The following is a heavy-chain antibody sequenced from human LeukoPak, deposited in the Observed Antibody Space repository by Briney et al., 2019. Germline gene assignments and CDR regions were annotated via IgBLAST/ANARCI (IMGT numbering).Heavy chain of an antibody. CDR1: GGSFSGYY. Sequence: PSETLSLTCAVYGGSFSGYYWSWIRQPPGKGLEWIGEINHSGSTNYNPSLKSRVTISVDTSKNQFSLKLSSVTAADTAVYYCARPGPLSVVVPAAIGYFDLWGRGTLVTVSS. V-gene: IGHV4-34*01. J-gene: IGHJ2*01. CDR2: INHSGST. D-gene: IGHD2-2*02. CDR3: ARPGPLSVVVPAAIGYFDL.